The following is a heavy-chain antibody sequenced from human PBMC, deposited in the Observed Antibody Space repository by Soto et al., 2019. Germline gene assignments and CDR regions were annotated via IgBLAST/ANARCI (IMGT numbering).Heavy chain of an antibody. CDR2: ISTSSSYI. J-gene: IGHJ4*02. CDR1: GFTFSSYS. V-gene: IGHV3-21*01. CDR3: ARDGGYSYGYCFDY. Sequence: NPGGSLRLSCAASGFTFSSYSMNWVRQAPGKGLEWVSSISTSSSYIYYADSVKGRFTISRDNPKNSLYLQMNSLRAEDTAVYYCARDGGYSYGYCFDYWGQGTLVTVSS. D-gene: IGHD5-18*01.